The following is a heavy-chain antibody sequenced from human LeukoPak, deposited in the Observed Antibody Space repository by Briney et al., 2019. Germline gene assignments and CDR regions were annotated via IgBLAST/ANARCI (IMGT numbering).Heavy chain of an antibody. CDR2: INHSGST. V-gene: IGHV4-34*01. J-gene: IGHJ4*02. D-gene: IGHD5-18*01. CDR3: ARARRIQLWLRGDFDY. CDR1: GGSFSGYY. Sequence: SETLSLTCAVYGGSFSGYYWSWIRQPPGKGLEWIGEINHSGSTNYNPSLKSRVTISVDTSKNQFSLKLSSVTAADTAVYYCARARRIQLWLRGDFDYWGQGTLVTVSS.